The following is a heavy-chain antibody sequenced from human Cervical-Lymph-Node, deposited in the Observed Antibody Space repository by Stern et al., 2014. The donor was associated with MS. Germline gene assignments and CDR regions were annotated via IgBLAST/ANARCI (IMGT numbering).Heavy chain of an antibody. D-gene: IGHD3-3*01. CDR1: GFIFSRYW. J-gene: IGHJ6*02. CDR2: IKQDGTEK. CDR3: ARDYDFWSGYFSYYYGLDV. Sequence: VQLVESGGGLVQPGGSLSVSCAASGFIFSRYWMSWVRQAPGKGLEWVAQIKQDGTEKHYVDSVKGRFTISRDNLKNSLYLQMHSLRAEDTAVYYCARDYDFWSGYFSYYYGLDVWGQGTTVTVSS. V-gene: IGHV3-7*01.